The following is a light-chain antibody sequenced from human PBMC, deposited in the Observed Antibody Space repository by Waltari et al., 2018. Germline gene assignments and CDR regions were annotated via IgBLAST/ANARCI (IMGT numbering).Light chain of an antibody. CDR2: AAS. CDR3: QQSYNTPLT. CDR1: QSITTF. J-gene: IGKJ4*01. Sequence: DIQMTQSPSSLSASVGDRVTITCRASQSITTFLNWYQQRPGKAPKLLIYAASILQSGVPSKFSGSGSGTDVTLTISSLQPEEFATYYCQQSYNTPLTFGGGTKVEIK. V-gene: IGKV1-39*01.